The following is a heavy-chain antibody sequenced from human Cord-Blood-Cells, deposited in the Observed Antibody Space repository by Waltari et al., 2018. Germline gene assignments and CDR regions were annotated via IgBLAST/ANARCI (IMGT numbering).Heavy chain of an antibody. CDR3: ATASGIAAAGVAFDY. D-gene: IGHD6-13*01. Sequence: EVQLVQSGAEVKKPGESLKISYKGSGYSFTSYWIGWVRQMPGKGLEWMGIIYPGDSDTRYSPSFQGQVTISADKSISTAYLQWSSLKASDTAMYYCATASGIAAAGVAFDYWGQGTLVTVSS. J-gene: IGHJ4*02. CDR1: GYSFTSYW. CDR2: IYPGDSDT. V-gene: IGHV5-51*01.